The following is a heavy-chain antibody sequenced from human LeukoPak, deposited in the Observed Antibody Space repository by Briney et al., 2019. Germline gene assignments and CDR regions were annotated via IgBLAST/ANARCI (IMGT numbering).Heavy chain of an antibody. D-gene: IGHD3-22*01. V-gene: IGHV1-46*01. Sequence: GASVKVSCKASGYTFTNYYIYWVRQAPGQGLEWMGFINPSGGSSRYPQKFQDRLSMTRDTSISTAYMELSRLRSDDTAVYYCARRVDSSGYYYGVNWFDPWGQGTLVTVSS. J-gene: IGHJ5*02. CDR2: INPSGGSS. CDR3: ARRVDSSGYYYGVNWFDP. CDR1: GYTFTNYY.